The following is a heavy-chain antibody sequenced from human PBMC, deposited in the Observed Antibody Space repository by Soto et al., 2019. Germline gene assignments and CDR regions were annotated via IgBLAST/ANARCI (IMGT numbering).Heavy chain of an antibody. CDR2: ISGSGGST. Sequence: GGSLRLSCAPSGFTFSSYAMSWVRQAPGKGLEWVSAISGSGGSTYYADSVKGRFTISRDNSKNTLYLQMNSLRAEDTAVYYCAKLSRVTASYYYGMDVWGQGTTVTVSS. V-gene: IGHV3-23*01. CDR3: AKLSRVTASYYYGMDV. CDR1: GFTFSSYA. J-gene: IGHJ6*02. D-gene: IGHD5-18*01.